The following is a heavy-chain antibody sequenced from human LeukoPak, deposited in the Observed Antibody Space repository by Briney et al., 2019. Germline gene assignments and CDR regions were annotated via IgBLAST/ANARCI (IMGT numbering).Heavy chain of an antibody. Sequence: AAVTVSYKAAGYTFTVYYMHWVGQAPGQGGEGVGWINPNNAGTNYAQKFQGRVTMTRDTSITPAYMELSRLTSNDTAMYYCARLAGLGAAGPIDYWGQGTLVTVSS. CDR3: ARLAGLGAAGPIDY. J-gene: IGHJ4*02. CDR1: GYTFTVYY. CDR2: INPNNAGT. D-gene: IGHD2-15*01. V-gene: IGHV1-2*02.